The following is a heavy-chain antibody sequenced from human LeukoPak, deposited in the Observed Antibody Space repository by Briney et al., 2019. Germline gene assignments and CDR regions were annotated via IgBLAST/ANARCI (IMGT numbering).Heavy chain of an antibody. V-gene: IGHV4-4*07. CDR2: VSTSGAT. J-gene: IGHJ4*02. CDR1: GGPKCNYY. Sequence: AETVTLLCTVSGGPKCNYYGSWIRHPAGKGLEWIGRVSTSGATNFNPSLKSRVTMSTDTSKNQFSLSLRSMTAADTAVYYCASLFFDTRGYNEHWGQRTLVTVSS. CDR3: ASLFFDTRGYNEH. D-gene: IGHD3-22*01.